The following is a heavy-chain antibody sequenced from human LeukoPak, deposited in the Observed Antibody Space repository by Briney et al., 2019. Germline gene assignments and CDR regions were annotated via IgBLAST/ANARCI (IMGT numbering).Heavy chain of an antibody. V-gene: IGHV3-9*01. CDR1: GFTFDDYA. D-gene: IGHD1-1*01. J-gene: IGHJ4*02. Sequence: PGGSLRLSCAASGFTFDDYAMHWVRQAPGKGLEWVSGISWNSGSIGYADSVKGRFTISRGNAKNSLYLQMNSLRAEDTALYYCAKAGTGTSSVLDYWGQGTLVTVSS. CDR3: AKAGTGTSSVLDY. CDR2: ISWNSGSI.